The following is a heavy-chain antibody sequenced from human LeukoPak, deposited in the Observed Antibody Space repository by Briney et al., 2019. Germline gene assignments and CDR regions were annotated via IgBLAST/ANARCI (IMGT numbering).Heavy chain of an antibody. D-gene: IGHD6-13*01. J-gene: IGHJ6*03. Sequence: PSETLSLTCTVSGYSISSGYYWGWIRQPPGKGLEWIGSIYHSGSTYYNPSLKSRVTISVDTSKNQFSLKLSSVTAADTAVYYCAKTYSSSRAHYYYYYYMGVWGKGTTVTVSS. V-gene: IGHV4-38-2*02. CDR1: GYSISSGYY. CDR3: AKTYSSSRAHYYYYYYMGV. CDR2: IYHSGST.